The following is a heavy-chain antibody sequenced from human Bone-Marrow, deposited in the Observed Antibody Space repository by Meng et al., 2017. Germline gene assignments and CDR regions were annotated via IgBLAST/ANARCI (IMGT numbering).Heavy chain of an antibody. V-gene: IGHV4-61*03. D-gene: IGHD1-26*01. CDR2: IYYSGST. CDR1: GGPVSSGSYY. Sequence: SETLSLTCSVSGGPVSSGSYYWSWIRQPPGKGLEWIGYIYYSGSTNYNPSLNSRVTIPVGTSKNHFSLKPSSVSAADTAVYYCATDTQNKRGATEKAYNWFDPWGQGTLVTVAS. J-gene: IGHJ5*02. CDR3: ATDTQNKRGATEKAYNWFDP.